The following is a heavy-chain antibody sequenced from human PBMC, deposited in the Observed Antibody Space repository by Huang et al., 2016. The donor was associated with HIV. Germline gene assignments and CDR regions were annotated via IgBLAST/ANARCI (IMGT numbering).Heavy chain of an antibody. CDR1: GYKFLSYD. V-gene: IGHV1-18*01. J-gene: IGHJ4*02. CDR2: ISVYNGYT. Sequence: QVQLVQSGAEVKTPGASVKGSCKASGYKFLSYDISWVRQAPGQGLEWMGWISVYNGYTNYAQNRQGRVTVTTYTSTSTAYLELRDLRSDDTAIYYCARDFSSGWLDYWGQGTLVIVSS. D-gene: IGHD6-19*01. CDR3: ARDFSSGWLDY.